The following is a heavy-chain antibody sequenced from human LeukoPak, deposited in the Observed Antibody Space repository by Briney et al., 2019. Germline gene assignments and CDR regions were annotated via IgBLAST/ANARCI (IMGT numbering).Heavy chain of an antibody. CDR1: GYTFASHG. D-gene: IGHD6-13*01. CDR3: ARTIAAPFTHYFDY. J-gene: IGHJ4*02. Sequence: GASVKVSCKASGYTFASHGITWVRRAPGQGLEWMGWININNGKTNYAQNVRARVTMTTDTSTNTAYMELRSLRSDDTAIYYCARTIAAPFTHYFDYWGQGTLVTVAS. V-gene: IGHV1-18*01. CDR2: ININNGKT.